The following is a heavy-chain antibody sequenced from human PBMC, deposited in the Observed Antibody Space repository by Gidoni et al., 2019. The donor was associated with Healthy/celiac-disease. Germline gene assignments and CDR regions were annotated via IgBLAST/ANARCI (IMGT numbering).Heavy chain of an antibody. CDR2: INHSGST. CDR3: ARKGSTSCYRV. D-gene: IGHD2-2*01. V-gene: IGHV4-34*01. CDR1: GGSFSGYS. J-gene: IGHJ4*02. Sequence: QVQLQQWGAGLLKPSETLSLTCAVYGGSFSGYSWSWIRQPPGKGLEWIGEINHSGSTNYNPSLKSRFPISVDTSKNQFSLKLSSVTAADTAVYYCARKGSTSCYRVWGQGTLVTVSS.